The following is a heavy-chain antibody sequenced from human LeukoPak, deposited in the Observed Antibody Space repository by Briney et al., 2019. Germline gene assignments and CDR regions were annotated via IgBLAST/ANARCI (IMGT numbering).Heavy chain of an antibody. Sequence: PGGSLRLSCAASGFTFDDYGMSWVRQAPGKGLEWVSSIKWNGGSTGYADSVKGRFTISRDNAKNSLYLQMNSLRVEDTAVYYCARVRVGSGTSHAADAFDIWGQGTMVTVSS. CDR3: ARVRVGSGTSHAADAFDI. CDR1: GFTFDDYG. V-gene: IGHV3-20*04. D-gene: IGHD1-26*01. CDR2: IKWNGGST. J-gene: IGHJ3*02.